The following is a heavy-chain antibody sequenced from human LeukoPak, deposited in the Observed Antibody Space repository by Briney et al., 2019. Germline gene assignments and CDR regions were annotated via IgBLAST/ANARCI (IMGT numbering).Heavy chain of an antibody. CDR2: INPKSGGT. CDR3: VPSANYYYFDY. J-gene: IGHJ4*02. V-gene: IGHV1-2*02. D-gene: IGHD4/OR15-4a*01. Sequence: ASVKVSCKASGYTFTGYYMHWVRQAPGLGFEWMGWINPKSGGTSYPQKFQGRLTMTRDTSISTAYMELSRLRSDDTAVYYCVPSANYYYFDYWGQGTQVTVSS. CDR1: GYTFTGYY.